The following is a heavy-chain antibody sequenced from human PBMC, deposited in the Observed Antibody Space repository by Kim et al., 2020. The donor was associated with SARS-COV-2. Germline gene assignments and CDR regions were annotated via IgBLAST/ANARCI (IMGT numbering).Heavy chain of an antibody. CDR2: SSAYNGNT. D-gene: IGHD2-21*02. J-gene: IGHJ6*02. CDR1: GYTFTSYG. V-gene: IGHV1-18*04. Sequence: ASVKVSCKASGYTFTSYGISWVRQAPGQGLEWMGWSSAYNGNTHYAQKLQGRVTMTTDTSTSTAYMELRSLRSDDTAVYYCARQVCGGDCYSWEYYYGMDVWGQGTTVTVSS. CDR3: ARQVCGGDCYSWEYYYGMDV.